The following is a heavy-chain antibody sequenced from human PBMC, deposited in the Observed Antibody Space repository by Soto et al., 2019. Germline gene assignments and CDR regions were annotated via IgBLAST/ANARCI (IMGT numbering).Heavy chain of an antibody. V-gene: IGHV4-61*01. CDR1: GGSVSSGSYY. CDR3: ASKYYYGSGSYYYYYYGMDV. CDR2: IYYSGST. D-gene: IGHD3-10*01. J-gene: IGHJ6*02. Sequence: SETLSLTCTVSGGSVSSGSYYWSWIRQPPGKGLEWIGYIYYSGSTYYNPSLKSRVTISVDTSKNQFSLKLSSVTAADTAVYYCASKYYYGSGSYYYYYYGMDVWGQGTTVTVSS.